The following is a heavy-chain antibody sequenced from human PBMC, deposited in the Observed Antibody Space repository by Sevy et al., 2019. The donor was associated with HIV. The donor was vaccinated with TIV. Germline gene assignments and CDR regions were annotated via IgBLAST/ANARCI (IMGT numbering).Heavy chain of an antibody. V-gene: IGHV3-23*01. D-gene: IGHD3-22*01. J-gene: IGHJ5*02. Sequence: GGSLRLSCAASGFTFSNYGMSWVRQAPGKGLEWVSTITISGGNTYYADSVKGRFTISRDNSKNTLYLQMNSLRAEDTAIYFCAKDHDNNWFDPWGQGTLVTVSS. CDR2: ITISGGNT. CDR1: GFTFSNYG. CDR3: AKDHDNNWFDP.